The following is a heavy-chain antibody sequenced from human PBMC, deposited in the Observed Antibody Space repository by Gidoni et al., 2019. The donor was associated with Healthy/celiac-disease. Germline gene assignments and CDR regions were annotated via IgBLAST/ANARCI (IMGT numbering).Heavy chain of an antibody. J-gene: IGHJ4*02. D-gene: IGHD2-15*01. Sequence: EVQLVESGGGLVKPGGSLRLYCAASGCTFSSYSMNWVRQAPGKGVEWVSSISSSSSYISYADSVKGRFTISRDNAKNSLYLQMNSLRAEDTAVYYCARSSPYCSGGSCYPYDYWGQGTLVTVSS. CDR2: ISSSSSYI. V-gene: IGHV3-21*01. CDR3: ARSSPYCSGGSCYPYDY. CDR1: GCTFSSYS.